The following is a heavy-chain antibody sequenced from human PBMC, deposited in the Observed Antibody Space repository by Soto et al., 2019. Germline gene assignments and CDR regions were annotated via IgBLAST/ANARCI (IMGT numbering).Heavy chain of an antibody. D-gene: IGHD3-22*01. CDR2: IHYSGST. J-gene: IGHJ4*02. V-gene: IGHV4-59*08. CDR3: ARHEDYYDSSGFDY. CDR1: GGSISSYY. Sequence: SETLSLTCTVSGGSISSYYWNWIRQPPGKGLEWIGYIHYSGSTNYNPSLKSRVTMPVATSKNQFSLKLSSVTAADTAVYYCARHEDYYDSSGFDYWGQGTLVTVSS.